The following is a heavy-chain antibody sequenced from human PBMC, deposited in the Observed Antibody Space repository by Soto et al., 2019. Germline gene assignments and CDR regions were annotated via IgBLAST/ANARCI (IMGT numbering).Heavy chain of an antibody. CDR3: VKDESINWYSGHFRH. V-gene: IGHV3-9*01. CDR2: INWNSGSI. Sequence: EVQLVESGGGLVQPGRSLRLSCAASGFTFDDYAMHWVRQVPGKGLEWVSGINWNSGSIGYGDSVKGLFAISRDNGKNSLHPQMNSLSAEDTAFYYCVKDESINWYSGHFRHWGQGTLVTVSS. J-gene: IGHJ1*01. D-gene: IGHD6-13*01. CDR1: GFTFDDYA.